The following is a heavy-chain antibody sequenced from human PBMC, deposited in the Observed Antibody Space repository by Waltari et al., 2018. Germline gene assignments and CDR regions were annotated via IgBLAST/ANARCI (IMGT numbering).Heavy chain of an antibody. V-gene: IGHV3-23*03. Sequence: EVQLLESGGGLVQPGGSLRLSCAASGFTFSSYAMSWVRQAPGNGLEWVSVIYSGGSTYYADSVKGRFTISRDKSKNTLYLQMNSLRAEDTAVYYCAKATWAEVSVAFDYWGQGTLVTVSS. CDR1: GFTFSSYA. CDR3: AKATWAEVSVAFDY. D-gene: IGHD1-26*01. CDR2: IYSGGST. J-gene: IGHJ4*02.